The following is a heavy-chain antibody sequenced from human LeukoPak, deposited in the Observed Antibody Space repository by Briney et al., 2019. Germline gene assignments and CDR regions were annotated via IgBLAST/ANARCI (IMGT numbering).Heavy chain of an antibody. J-gene: IGHJ4*02. CDR2: IYPGDSDT. D-gene: IGHD2-15*01. Sequence: RGESLEISCKGSGYSFNTYWIGWVRQMPGKGLEWMGIIYPGDSDTRYSPSFEGQVTISADKSISTAYLQWSSLKASDTAMYYCATGGYCSGGSCYSFFDYWGQGTLVTVSS. CDR1: GYSFNTYW. V-gene: IGHV5-51*01. CDR3: ATGGYCSGGSCYSFFDY.